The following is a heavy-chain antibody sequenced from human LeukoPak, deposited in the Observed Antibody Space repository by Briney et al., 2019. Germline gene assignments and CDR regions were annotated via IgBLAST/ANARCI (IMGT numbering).Heavy chain of an antibody. J-gene: IGHJ5*02. CDR1: GGSFSGYY. V-gene: IGHV4-34*01. CDR3: ARGNYVWGSYRA. D-gene: IGHD3-16*02. CDR2: INHSGST. Sequence: SETLSLTCAVYGGSFSGYYWSWIRQPPGKGLEWIGEINHSGSTNYNPSLKSRVTISVDTSKNQFSLKLSSVTAADTAVYHCARGNYVWGSYRAWGQGTLVTVSS.